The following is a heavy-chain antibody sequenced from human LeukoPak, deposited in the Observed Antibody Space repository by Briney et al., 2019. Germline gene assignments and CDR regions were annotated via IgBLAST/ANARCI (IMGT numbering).Heavy chain of an antibody. CDR3: ARAPPWFGESNAHY. D-gene: IGHD3-10*01. CDR2: INHSGST. V-gene: IGHV4-34*01. Sequence: SETLSLTCAVYGGSFSGYYWSWIRQPPGKGLEWIGEINHSGSTNYNPSLKSRVTISVDTSKNQFSLKLSSVTAADTAVYYCARAPPWFGESNAHYWGQGTLVTVSS. J-gene: IGHJ4*02. CDR1: GGSFSGYY.